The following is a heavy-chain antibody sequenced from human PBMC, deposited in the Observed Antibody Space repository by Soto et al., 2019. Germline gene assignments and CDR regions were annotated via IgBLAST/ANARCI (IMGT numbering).Heavy chain of an antibody. D-gene: IGHD5-18*01. CDR2: ISYDGSLQ. J-gene: IGHJ5*02. V-gene: IGHV3-30*03. Sequence: QAQLVASGGGVVQPGRSLRLSCAASGFAFSSYGMHWVRQAPGTGLEWVAVISYDGSLQHYADSVKGRFTISRDNSKNMVLLQISSLRAEDTAVYYCVSDRGYGHASVPYTWGQGTLVSVSS. CDR1: GFAFSSYG. CDR3: VSDRGYGHASVPYT.